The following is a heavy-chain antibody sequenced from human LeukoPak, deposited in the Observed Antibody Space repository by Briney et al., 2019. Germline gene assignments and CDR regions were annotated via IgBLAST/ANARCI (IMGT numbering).Heavy chain of an antibody. CDR2: IYYSGST. D-gene: IGHD6-13*01. CDR1: GGSISSSSYY. V-gene: IGHV4-61*05. J-gene: IGHJ5*02. CDR3: ARYSSNWPTDWFDP. Sequence: SETLSLTCTVSGGSISSSSYYWGWIRQPPGKGLEWIGYIYYSGSTNYNPSLKSRVTISVDTSKNQFSLKLSSVTAADTAVYYCARYSSNWPTDWFDPWGQGTLVTVSS.